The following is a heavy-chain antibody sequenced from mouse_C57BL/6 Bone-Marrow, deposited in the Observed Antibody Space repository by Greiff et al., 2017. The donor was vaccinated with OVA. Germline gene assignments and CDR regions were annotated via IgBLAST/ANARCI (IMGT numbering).Heavy chain of an antibody. CDR2: INPNNGGT. CDR1: GYTFTDYN. J-gene: IGHJ1*03. CDR3: ARGRYGNYWYFDV. Sequence: VQLKQSGPELVKPGASVKIPCKASGYTFTDYNMDWVKQSHGKSLEWIGDINPNNGGTIYNQKFKGKATLTVDKSSSTAYMELRSLTSEDTAVYYCARGRYGNYWYFDVWGTGTTVTVSS. D-gene: IGHD2-10*02. V-gene: IGHV1-18*01.